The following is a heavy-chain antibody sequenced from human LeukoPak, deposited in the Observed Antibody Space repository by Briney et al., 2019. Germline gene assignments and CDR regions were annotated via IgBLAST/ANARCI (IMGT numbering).Heavy chain of an antibody. J-gene: IGHJ4*02. CDR1: GLTVSSNY. D-gene: IGHD4-23*01. Sequence: GGSLRLSCAASGLTVSSNYMSWVRQAPGKGLEWVSVLYSDGSTYYADSVKGRFTISRDNSENTLYLQMNSLRAEDTAVYFCARRPDYGGTPTFGYWGQGTLVTVSS. CDR3: ARRPDYGGTPTFGY. V-gene: IGHV3-66*01. CDR2: LYSDGST.